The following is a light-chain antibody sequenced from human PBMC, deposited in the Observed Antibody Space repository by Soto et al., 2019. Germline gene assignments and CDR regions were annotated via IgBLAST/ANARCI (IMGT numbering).Light chain of an antibody. CDR1: TSDVGGYNL. J-gene: IGLJ1*01. V-gene: IGLV2-23*01. CDR2: EGT. Sequence: QSVLAQPASVSGSPGHSITISCSGTTSDVGGYNLVSWYQQHTAKAPKLLIYEGTQRPSGVSSRFSGSKSGNTASLTISGLQAEDEADYYCCSYASSSSYVFGTGTKVTVL. CDR3: CSYASSSSYV.